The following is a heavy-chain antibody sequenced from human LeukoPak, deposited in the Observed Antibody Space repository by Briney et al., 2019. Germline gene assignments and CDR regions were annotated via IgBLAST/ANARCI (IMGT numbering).Heavy chain of an antibody. CDR1: GYTFTSYG. Sequence: ASVKVSSKASGYTFTSYGISWVRQAPGQGLEWMGWISAYNGNTNYAQKLQGRVTMTTDTSTSTAYMELRSLRSDDTAVYYCARGRIAAAGMLYLFYWGQGTLVTVSS. J-gene: IGHJ4*02. CDR2: ISAYNGNT. V-gene: IGHV1-18*01. CDR3: ARGRIAAAGMLYLFY. D-gene: IGHD6-13*01.